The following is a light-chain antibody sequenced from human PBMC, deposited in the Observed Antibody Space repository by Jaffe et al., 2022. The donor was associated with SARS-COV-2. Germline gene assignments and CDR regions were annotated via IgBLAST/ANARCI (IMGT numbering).Light chain of an antibody. CDR2: EDN. V-gene: IGLV3-10*01. CDR3: YSTDSSGDHYV. J-gene: IGLJ1*01. CDR1: ALPKQF. Sequence: SYELTQPPSVSVSPGQTARITCSGDALPKQFAYWYQQKSGQAPVLVIYEDNKRPSGIPERFSGSSSGTMATLTISGAQVEDDADYYCYSTDSSGDHYVFGTGTKVTVL.